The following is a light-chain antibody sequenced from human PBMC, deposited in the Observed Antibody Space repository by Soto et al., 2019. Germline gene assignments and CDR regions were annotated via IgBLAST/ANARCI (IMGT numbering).Light chain of an antibody. CDR1: SSDVGGYNY. J-gene: IGLJ2*01. CDR2: DVS. Sequence: QSALTQPRSVSGSPGQSVTISCTGTSSDVGGYNYVSWYQQHPGKAPKLIIYDVSKRPSGVPDRFSGSKSGTTASLTISGLQAEEEDDYYCCSYAGSYSPVVFGGGTKVTVL. CDR3: CSYAGSYSPVV. V-gene: IGLV2-11*01.